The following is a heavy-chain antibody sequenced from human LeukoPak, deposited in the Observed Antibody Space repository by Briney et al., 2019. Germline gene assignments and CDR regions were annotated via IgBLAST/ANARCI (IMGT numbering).Heavy chain of an antibody. CDR2: IYYSGST. CDR1: GGSISSGGYY. J-gene: IGHJ4*02. Sequence: PSQTLSLTCTVSGGSISSGGYYWSWIRQHPGKGLEWIGYIYYSGSTYYNPSLKSRVTISVDTSKNQFSLKLSSVTAADTAVYYCARVHKETYDSSGYYLGGPVDYWGQGTLVTVSS. CDR3: ARVHKETYDSSGYYLGGPVDY. V-gene: IGHV4-31*03. D-gene: IGHD3-22*01.